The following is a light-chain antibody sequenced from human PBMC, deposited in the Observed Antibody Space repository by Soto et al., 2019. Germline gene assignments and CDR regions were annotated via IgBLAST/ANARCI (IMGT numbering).Light chain of an antibody. CDR1: QSISSY. J-gene: IGKJ4*01. Sequence: EIVFTQSPSTLSLSPGEGATFSCRASQSISSYLAWYHQKRGQAPRLLIYDASNRATGIPARFSGSGSGTDFTLTISSLETEDFAVYYCQQRSSWPLTFGGGTKVDIK. CDR2: DAS. CDR3: QQRSSWPLT. V-gene: IGKV3-11*01.